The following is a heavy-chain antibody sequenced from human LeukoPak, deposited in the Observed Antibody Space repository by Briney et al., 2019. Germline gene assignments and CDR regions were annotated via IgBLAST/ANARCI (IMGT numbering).Heavy chain of an antibody. J-gene: IGHJ4*02. CDR2: FDPEDAKT. Sequence: ASVRVCCKLSGYILTELAIHWVRQAPGKGLEWMGGFDPEDAKTIYAQKFQGRVTMTEDTSTDTAYMELSSLRSEDTAVYYCATDVYYGSGSLDYWGQGTLVTVSS. CDR1: GYILTELA. D-gene: IGHD3-10*01. CDR3: ATDVYYGSGSLDY. V-gene: IGHV1-24*01.